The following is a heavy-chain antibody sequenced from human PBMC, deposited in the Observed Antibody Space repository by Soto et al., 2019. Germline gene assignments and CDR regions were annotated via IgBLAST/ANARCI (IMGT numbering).Heavy chain of an antibody. D-gene: IGHD3-10*01. CDR1: GSTFDEYA. CDR3: AKVGGAGSYYQAYFHH. Sequence: EVQLVESGGGSVQPGRSLRLSCAASGSTFDEYAMQWVRQPPGKGLEWVSSISWNSDTIGYADSVKGRFTISRDNARKSLYLQMNSLRAEDTAFYYCAKVGGAGSYYQAYFHHWGQGTLVIVSS. CDR2: ISWNSDTI. V-gene: IGHV3-9*01. J-gene: IGHJ1*01.